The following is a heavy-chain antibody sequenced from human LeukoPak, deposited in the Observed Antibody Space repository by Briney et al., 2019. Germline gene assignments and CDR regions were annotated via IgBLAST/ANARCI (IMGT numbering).Heavy chain of an antibody. CDR2: ISSSSSYI. CDR3: ARGGSGYEYDNWFDP. Sequence: GGSLRLSCAASGFTFSSYSMNWVRQAPGKGLEWVSSISSSSSYIYYADSVKGRFTISRDNAKNSLYLQMNSLRAEDTAVYYCARGGSGYEYDNWFDPWGQGTLVTVSS. J-gene: IGHJ5*02. CDR1: GFTFSSYS. D-gene: IGHD5-12*01. V-gene: IGHV3-21*01.